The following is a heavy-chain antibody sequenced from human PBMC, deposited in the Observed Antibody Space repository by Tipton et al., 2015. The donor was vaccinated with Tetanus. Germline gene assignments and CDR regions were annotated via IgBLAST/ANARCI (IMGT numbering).Heavy chain of an antibody. CDR3: ARAHCTDGVCNFDF. V-gene: IGHV4-31*01. D-gene: IGHD2-8*01. Sequence: GLVKPSQTLSLTCTVSGGSISSGGYYWSWIRQHPGKGLEWIGDIYPGDSDTRYSPSFQGQVTISVDKSINTAYLQWSSLKASDTSMFYCARAHCTDGVCNFDFWGQGALVTVAS. CDR2: IYPGDSDT. J-gene: IGHJ4*02. CDR1: GGSISSGGYY.